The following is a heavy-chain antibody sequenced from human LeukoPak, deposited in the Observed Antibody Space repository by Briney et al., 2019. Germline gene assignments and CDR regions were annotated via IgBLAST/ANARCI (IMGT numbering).Heavy chain of an antibody. CDR3: ARDDVVVVGMDY. V-gene: IGHV1-46*01. CDR1: GYTFTSYY. J-gene: IGHJ4*02. D-gene: IGHD2-15*01. CDR2: INPSGGST. Sequence: ASVKVSCKASGYTFTSYYMHWVRQAPGQGLEWMVIINPSGGSTSYAQKFQGRVTMTRDTSTSTVYMELSSLRSEDTAVYYCARDDVVVVGMDYWCQGTLVTVSS.